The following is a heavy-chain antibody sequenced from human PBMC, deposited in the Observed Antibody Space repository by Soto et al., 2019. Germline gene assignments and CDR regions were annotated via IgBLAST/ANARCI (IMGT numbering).Heavy chain of an antibody. D-gene: IGHD3-22*01. CDR3: ARDRGPYYYDSSGPGDY. CDR1: GFTFSSYG. CDR2: IWYDGSNK. Sequence: QVQLVESGGGVVQPGRSLRLSCAASGFTFSSYGMHWVRQAPGKGLEWVAVIWYDGSNKYYADSVKGRFTISRDNSKNTLYLQMNSLRAEDTAVYHCARDRGPYYYDSSGPGDYWGQGTLVTVSS. V-gene: IGHV3-33*01. J-gene: IGHJ4*02.